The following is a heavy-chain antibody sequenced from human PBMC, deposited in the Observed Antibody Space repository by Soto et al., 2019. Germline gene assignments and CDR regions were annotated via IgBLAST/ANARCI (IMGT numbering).Heavy chain of an antibody. V-gene: IGHV5-10-1*01. Sequence: GESLKISCKASGYSFTSYWIIWVRQMPGRGLEWMGRIDPSDSYTDHNPAFQGHIIISSDKSTSTVYLQLTTLKASDNGMYYCARPQGGTDWLDPWGQGTLVTSPQ. D-gene: IGHD1-7*01. CDR1: GYSFTSYW. CDR2: IDPSDSYT. CDR3: ARPQGGTDWLDP. J-gene: IGHJ5*02.